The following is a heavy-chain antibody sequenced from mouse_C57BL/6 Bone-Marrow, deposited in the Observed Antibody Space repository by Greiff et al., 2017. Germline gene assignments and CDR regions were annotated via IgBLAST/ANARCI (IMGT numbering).Heavy chain of an antibody. CDR2: IYPSDSET. J-gene: IGHJ3*01. V-gene: IGHV1-61*01. CDR1: GYTFTSYW. D-gene: IGHD2-3*01. CDR3: ARSYDGYDPAWFAY. Sequence: QVQLKQPGAELVRPGSSVKLSCKASGYTFTSYWMDWVKQRPGQGLEWIGNIYPSDSETHYNQKFKDKATLTVDKSSSTAYMQLSSLTSEDSAVYYCARSYDGYDPAWFAYWGQGTLVTVSA.